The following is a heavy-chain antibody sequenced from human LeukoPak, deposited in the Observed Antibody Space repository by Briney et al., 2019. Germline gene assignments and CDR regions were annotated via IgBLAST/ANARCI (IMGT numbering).Heavy chain of an antibody. CDR2: IYTSGST. D-gene: IGHD6-13*01. V-gene: IGHV4-4*07. CDR1: GGSISSYY. CDR3: ARDGYSSSWYSAKLDY. J-gene: IGHJ4*02. Sequence: SETLSLTCTVSGGSISSYYWSWIRQPAGKGLEWIGRIYTSGSTNYNPSLKSRVTMSVDTSKNQFSLKLSSVTAADTAVYYCARDGYSSSWYSAKLDYWGQGTLVTVSS.